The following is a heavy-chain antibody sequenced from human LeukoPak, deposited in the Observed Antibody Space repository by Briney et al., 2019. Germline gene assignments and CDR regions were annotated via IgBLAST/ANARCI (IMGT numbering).Heavy chain of an antibody. Sequence: GGSLRLSCAASGFTFSNYWMSWVRQAPGKGLEWVANIKTDGSEKVYVDSLKGRFTTSRDNAKNSLYLQMNSLRAEDTAAYYCARDLRVLKRSPLGYYFDYWGQGTLVTVSS. CDR3: ARDLRVLKRSPLGYYFDY. J-gene: IGHJ4*02. CDR2: IKTDGSEK. V-gene: IGHV3-7*01. CDR1: GFTFSNYW. D-gene: IGHD4/OR15-4a*01.